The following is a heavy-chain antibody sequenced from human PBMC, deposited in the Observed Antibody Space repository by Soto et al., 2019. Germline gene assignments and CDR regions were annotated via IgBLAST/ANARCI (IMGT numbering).Heavy chain of an antibody. D-gene: IGHD3-3*01. CDR3: AKAIANYDFWSGYYTSYYYYGMDV. CDR1: GFTFSSYA. Sequence: HPGGSLRLSCAASGFTFSSYAMSWVRQAPGKGLEWVSAISGSGGSTYYADSVKGRFTISRDNSKNTLYLQMNSLRAEDTAVYYCAKAIANYDFWSGYYTSYYYYGMDVWGQGTTVTVS. V-gene: IGHV3-23*01. J-gene: IGHJ6*02. CDR2: ISGSGGST.